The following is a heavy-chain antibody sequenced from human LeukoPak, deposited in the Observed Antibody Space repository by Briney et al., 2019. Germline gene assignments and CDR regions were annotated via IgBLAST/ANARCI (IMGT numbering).Heavy chain of an antibody. CDR2: ISGSDDNK. J-gene: IGHJ4*02. CDR3: ARGDYLYYFDY. CDR1: GFTFTSYA. V-gene: IGHV3-23*01. D-gene: IGHD4-17*01. Sequence: GGSLRLSCAASGFTFTSYAMSWVRQAPGKGLEWVSAISGSDDNKYYADSVRGRFTIARDDAKNSLYLQMNSLRVEDTATYYCARGDYLYYFDYWGQGALVTVSS.